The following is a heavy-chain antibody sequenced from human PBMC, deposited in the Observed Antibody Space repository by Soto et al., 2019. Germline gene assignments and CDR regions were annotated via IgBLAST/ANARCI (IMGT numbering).Heavy chain of an antibody. CDR1: GDSIRSNSHY. V-gene: IGHV4-39*07. D-gene: IGHD3-10*01. CDR2: IYYSGST. J-gene: IGHJ5*02. CDR3: ARVAGYNGYNWFDP. Sequence: SETLSLTCTVSGDSIRSNSHYWGWIRQPPGKGLEWIGSIYYSGSTYYSPSLKSRVTISVDTSKNQFSLKLSSVTAADTAVYYCARVAGYNGYNWFDPWGQGTLVTVSS.